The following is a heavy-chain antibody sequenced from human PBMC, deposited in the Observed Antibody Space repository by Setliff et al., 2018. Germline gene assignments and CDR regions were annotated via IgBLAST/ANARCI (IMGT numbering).Heavy chain of an antibody. CDR1: GYTFTGYY. D-gene: IGHD6-19*01. J-gene: IGHJ4*02. CDR2: INPNSGGT. V-gene: IGHV1-2*02. Sequence: ASVKVSCKASGYTFTGYYMHWVRQAPGQGLEWMGWINPNSGGTNYAQKFQGRVTMTTDTSSSTAYTELSRLRSDDTAVYYCARWRIAVARDLDYWGQGTLVTVSS. CDR3: ARWRIAVARDLDY.